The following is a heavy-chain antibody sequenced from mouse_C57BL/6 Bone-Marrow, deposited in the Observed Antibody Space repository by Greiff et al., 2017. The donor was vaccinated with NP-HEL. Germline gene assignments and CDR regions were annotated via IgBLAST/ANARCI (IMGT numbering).Heavy chain of an antibody. CDR2: ISGGGGNT. D-gene: IGHD1-1*01. V-gene: IGHV5-9*01. CDR1: GFTFSSYT. J-gene: IGHJ4*01. Sequence: EVHLVESGGGLVKPGGSLKLSCAASGFTFSSYTMSWVRQTPEKRLEWVATISGGGGNTYYPDSVKGRFTISRDNAKNTLYLQMSSLRSEDTALYYCARITTVVAKDYAMDYWGQGTSVTVSS. CDR3: ARITTVVAKDYAMDY.